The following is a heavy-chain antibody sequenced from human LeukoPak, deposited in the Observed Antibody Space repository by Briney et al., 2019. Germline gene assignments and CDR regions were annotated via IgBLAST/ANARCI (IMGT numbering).Heavy chain of an antibody. Sequence: SETLSPTCTVSGGSMSSYYWSWIRQPPGEGLEWIGYIFYSGSTNYNPSLKSRVTLSVDTSKNQFSLRLGSVTAADTAVYYCARQPYMLGAYYFDYWGQGTLVTISS. V-gene: IGHV4-59*08. CDR3: ARQPYMLGAYYFDY. J-gene: IGHJ4*02. CDR2: IFYSGST. CDR1: GGSMSSYY. D-gene: IGHD1-26*01.